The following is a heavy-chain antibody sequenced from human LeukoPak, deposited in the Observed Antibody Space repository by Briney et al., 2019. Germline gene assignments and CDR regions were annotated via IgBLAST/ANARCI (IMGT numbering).Heavy chain of an antibody. V-gene: IGHV1-69*01. Sequence: GSSVKVSCEASGGTFSSYAISWVRQAPGQGLEWMGGIIPIFGTANYAQKFQGRVTITADESTSTAYMELSSLRSEDTAVYYCASDILTGYSPAYNWFDPWGQGTLVTVSS. CDR3: ASDILTGYSPAYNWFDP. D-gene: IGHD3-9*01. CDR2: IIPIFGTA. J-gene: IGHJ5*02. CDR1: GGTFSSYA.